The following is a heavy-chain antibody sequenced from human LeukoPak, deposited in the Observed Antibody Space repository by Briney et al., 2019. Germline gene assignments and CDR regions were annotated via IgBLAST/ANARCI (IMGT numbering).Heavy chain of an antibody. D-gene: IGHD2-15*01. CDR2: IKSKTDGGTT. CDR1: VLTLSDAW. V-gene: IGHV3-15*01. J-gene: IGHJ4*02. Sequence: SGGSLRLSCAASVLTLSDAWMSWVRQAPGKGLEWVGRIKSKTDGGTTDYAAPVKGRFTMSRDDSKNTLYLEMNSLKTEDTAVYYCTTYVCSGGSCYYFDNWGQGTLVTVSS. CDR3: TTYVCSGGSCYYFDN.